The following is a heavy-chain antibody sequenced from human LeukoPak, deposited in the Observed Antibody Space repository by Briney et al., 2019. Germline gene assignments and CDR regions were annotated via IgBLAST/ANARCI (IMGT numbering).Heavy chain of an antibody. CDR3: ARAAPNYYYGMDV. CDR1: GGSISSSSYY. Sequence: SETLSLTCTVSGGSISSSSYYWGWIRQPPGKGLEWIGRIYTSGSTNYNPSLKSRVTMSVDTSKNQFSLKLSSVTAADTAVYYCARAAPNYYYGMDVWGQGTTVTVSS. J-gene: IGHJ6*02. CDR2: IYTSGST. V-gene: IGHV4-61*05. D-gene: IGHD6-6*01.